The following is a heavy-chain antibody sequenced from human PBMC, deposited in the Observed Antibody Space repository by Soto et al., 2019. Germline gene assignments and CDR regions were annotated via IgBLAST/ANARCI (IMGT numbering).Heavy chain of an antibody. CDR2: IYHSGST. J-gene: IGHJ1*01. D-gene: IGHD4-17*01. CDR1: GGSISSGGYS. V-gene: IGHV4-30-2*01. CDR3: ASSTVTTLQH. Sequence: QLQLQESGSGLVKPSQTLSLTCAVSGGSISSGGYSWSWIRQPPGKGLEWIGYIYHSGSTYYNPSLKXXVXIXXDRSKTQFSLKLSSVTAADTAVYYCASSTVTTLQHWGQGTLVTVSS.